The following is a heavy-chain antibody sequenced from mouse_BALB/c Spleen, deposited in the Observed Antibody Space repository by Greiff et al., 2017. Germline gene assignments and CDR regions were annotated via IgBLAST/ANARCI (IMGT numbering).Heavy chain of an antibody. D-gene: IGHD1-1*01. V-gene: IGHV1-9*01. CDR2: ILPGSGST. CDR3: ARSGSNYDVDD. J-gene: IGHJ2*01. Sequence: VQLQQSGAELMKPGASVKISCKATGYTFSSYWIEWVKQRPGPGLEWIGEILPGSGSTNYNEKFKGKATFTADTSSNTAYMQLSSLTSEDSAVYYCARSGSNYDVDDWGQGTTLTGSS. CDR1: GYTFSSYW.